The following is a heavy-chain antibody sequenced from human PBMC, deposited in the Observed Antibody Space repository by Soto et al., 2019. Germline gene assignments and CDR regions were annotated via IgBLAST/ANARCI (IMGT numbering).Heavy chain of an antibody. Sequence: QIPLKESGPTLVKPTQTLTLTCTFSGFSLSTRGVGVAWIRQPPGKALEWLALIFWDDDKWYSPSLKSRLTITEDTSTNHEVLTKTNMDPMATATYSSAHSTRCYAYHFDNRGQGALVAVSS. D-gene: IGHD2-2*01. V-gene: IGHV2-5*02. CDR1: GFSLSTRGVG. CDR2: IFWDDDK. CDR3: AHSTRCYAYHFDN. J-gene: IGHJ4*02.